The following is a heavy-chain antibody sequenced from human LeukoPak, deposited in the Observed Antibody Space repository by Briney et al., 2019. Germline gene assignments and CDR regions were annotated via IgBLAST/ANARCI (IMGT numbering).Heavy chain of an antibody. CDR1: GYTFTSYY. D-gene: IGHD5-24*01. Sequence: ASVKVSCKASGYTFTSYYMHWVRQAPGQGLEWMGIINPSGGSTSYAQKFQGRVTVTRDTSTSTVYMELSSLRSEDTAVYYCARDPASDGYNPDWYFDLWGRGTLVTVSS. CDR2: INPSGGST. V-gene: IGHV1-46*01. CDR3: ARDPASDGYNPDWYFDL. J-gene: IGHJ2*01.